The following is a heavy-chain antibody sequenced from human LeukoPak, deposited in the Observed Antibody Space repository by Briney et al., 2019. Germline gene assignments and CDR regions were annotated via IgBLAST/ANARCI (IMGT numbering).Heavy chain of an antibody. V-gene: IGHV3-23*01. CDR1: GFTFSSYA. Sequence: GGSLRLSCAASGFTFSSYAMSWVRQAPGKGLEWVSAISGSGGSTYYADSVKGRFTISRDNSKNTLYLQMNSLRAEDTAVYYCAKVVKPRGIFGVAESGPFDYWGQGTLVTVSS. CDR3: AKVVKPRGIFGVAESGPFDY. J-gene: IGHJ4*02. CDR2: ISGSGGST. D-gene: IGHD3-3*01.